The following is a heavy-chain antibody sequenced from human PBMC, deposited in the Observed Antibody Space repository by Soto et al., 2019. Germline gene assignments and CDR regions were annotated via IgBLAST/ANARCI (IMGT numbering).Heavy chain of an antibody. CDR3: ARVVPGAEAWFGP. J-gene: IGHJ5*02. CDR2: ISLYSDGT. V-gene: IGHV1-18*01. D-gene: IGHD2-2*01. Sequence: ASVKVSCKTSGYTFSNYGITWVRQAPGQPLEWLGWISLYSDGTNYAQKFQGRVSTTTDTSTTTAYMELRSLRSDDTAVYYCARVVPGAEAWFGPWGQGTLVTVSS. CDR1: GYTFSNYG.